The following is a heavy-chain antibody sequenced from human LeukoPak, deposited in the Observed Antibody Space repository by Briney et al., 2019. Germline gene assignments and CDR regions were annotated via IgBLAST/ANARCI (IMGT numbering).Heavy chain of an antibody. D-gene: IGHD2-21*01. J-gene: IGHJ5*02. CDR2: INTSGKT. Sequence: PSETLSLTCTVSGGSISSYYWSWLRQPAGKGLEWIGRINTSGKTNYNPSLKSRVTMSVETSKNKFSLKQRYGHAADTAVYYCARESVASGGFNWFDPWGQGTLVTVSS. V-gene: IGHV4-4*07. CDR1: GGSISSYY. CDR3: ARESVASGGFNWFDP.